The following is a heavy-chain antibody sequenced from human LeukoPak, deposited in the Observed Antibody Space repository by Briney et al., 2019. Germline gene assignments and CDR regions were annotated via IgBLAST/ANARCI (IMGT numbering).Heavy chain of an antibody. CDR1: GYTFTSYG. V-gene: IGHV1-18*01. CDR3: ARDWSYDSSGYSDY. Sequence: ASVKVSCKVSGYTFTSYGISWVRQAPGQGLEWMGWISAYNGNTNYAQKLQGRVTMTTDTSTSTAYMELRSLRSDDTAVYYCARDWSYDSSGYSDYWGQGTLVTVSS. D-gene: IGHD3-22*01. J-gene: IGHJ4*02. CDR2: ISAYNGNT.